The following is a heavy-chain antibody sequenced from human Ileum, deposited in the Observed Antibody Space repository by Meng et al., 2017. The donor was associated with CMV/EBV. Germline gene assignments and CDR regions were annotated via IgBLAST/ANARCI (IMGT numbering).Heavy chain of an antibody. CDR1: GFTFSSYA. D-gene: IGHD4/OR15-4a*01. J-gene: IGHJ4*02. CDR2: ISYDGSNK. Sequence: LRLSCAASGFTFSSYAMHWVRQAPGKGLEWVAVISYDGSNKYYADSVKGRFTISRDNSKNTLYLQMNSLRAEDTAVYYCARGLWRLDYWGQGTLVTVSS. V-gene: IGHV3-30*04. CDR3: ARGLWRLDY.